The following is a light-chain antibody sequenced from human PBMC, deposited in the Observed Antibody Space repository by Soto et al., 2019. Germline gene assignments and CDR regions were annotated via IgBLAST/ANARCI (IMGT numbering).Light chain of an antibody. CDR2: EVV. J-gene: IGLJ1*01. CDR3: KSYAGSNTYV. CDR1: KSDIGVYDL. Sequence: QSVLTQPPSASGSPGQSVTISCTGAKSDIGVYDLVSWYQHHPGKAPRLIIYEVVQRPSGVPDRFSGSKSGNTASLTVSGLQAADEADYFCKSYAGSNTYVSGSGTKVTVL. V-gene: IGLV2-8*01.